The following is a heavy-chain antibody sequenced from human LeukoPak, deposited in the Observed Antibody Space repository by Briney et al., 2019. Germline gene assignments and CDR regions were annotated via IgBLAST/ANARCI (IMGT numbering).Heavy chain of an antibody. CDR1: GFTFIDYD. CDR3: AKDLGTPGYNFDC. D-gene: IGHD5-24*01. V-gene: IGHV3-30*02. Sequence: GGSLRLSCAASGFTFIDYDMHWVRQAPGKGLEWVAFMRYDGSNKFYADSVKGRFTISRDNSKNTLYLQMSSLRAEDTAVFYCAKDLGTPGYNFDCLGQGTLVTVSS. CDR2: MRYDGSNK. J-gene: IGHJ5*01.